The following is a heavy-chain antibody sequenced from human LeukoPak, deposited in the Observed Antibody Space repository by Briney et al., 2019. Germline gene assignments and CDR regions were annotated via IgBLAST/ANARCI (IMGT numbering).Heavy chain of an antibody. CDR1: GFTFSSYA. CDR3: AKVGVGGSYRSYFDY. V-gene: IGHV3-30*01. J-gene: IGHJ4*02. Sequence: GRSLRLSCAASGFTFSSYAMHWVRQAPGKGLEWVAVISYDGSNKYYADSVKGRFTISRDNAKNSLYLQMNSLRAEDTALYYCAKVGVGGSYRSYFDYWGQGTLVTVSS. D-gene: IGHD1-26*01. CDR2: ISYDGSNK.